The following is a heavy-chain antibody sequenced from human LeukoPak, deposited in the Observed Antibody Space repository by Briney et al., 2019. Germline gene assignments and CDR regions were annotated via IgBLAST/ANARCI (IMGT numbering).Heavy chain of an antibody. J-gene: IGHJ6*02. D-gene: IGHD4-17*01. CDR2: ISWNSGSI. CDR3: AKGYGDYYYYGMDV. CDR1: GFTFDDYA. Sequence: GRSLRLSCAASGFTFDDYAMHWVRQAPGKGLEWVSGISWNSGSIGYADSVKGRFTISRDNAKNSLYLQMNSLRAGDTALYYCAKGYGDYYYYGMDVWGQGTTVTVSS. V-gene: IGHV3-9*01.